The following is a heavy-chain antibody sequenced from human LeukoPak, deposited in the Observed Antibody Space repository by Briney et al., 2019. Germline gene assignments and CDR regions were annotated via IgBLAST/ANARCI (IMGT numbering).Heavy chain of an antibody. Sequence: GGSLRLSCAASGFTFSSYGMHWVRQAPGKGLEWMAVISYDGSNQYYADSVRGRFSISRDNAKNTVYLQMNSLGAEDTAVYYCAKGEQYSSAWYHSSGDYWGQGTLVTVSS. CDR1: GFTFSSYG. CDR2: ISYDGSNQ. D-gene: IGHD6-19*01. V-gene: IGHV3-30*18. J-gene: IGHJ4*02. CDR3: AKGEQYSSAWYHSSGDY.